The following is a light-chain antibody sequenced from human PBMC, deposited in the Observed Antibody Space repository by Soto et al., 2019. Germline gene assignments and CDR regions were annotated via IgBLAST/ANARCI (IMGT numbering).Light chain of an antibody. V-gene: IGLV1-47*01. Sequence: QSVLTQPPSASGTPGQRVTISCSGSSSNIGSRYVLWYQQLPGTAPKLLIYKNNQRPSGVPDRFSGSESGTSASLAISGLRSEDEANYYCAAWDDSLSGYVVGTGTKLTV. J-gene: IGLJ1*01. CDR3: AAWDDSLSGYV. CDR2: KNN. CDR1: SSNIGSRY.